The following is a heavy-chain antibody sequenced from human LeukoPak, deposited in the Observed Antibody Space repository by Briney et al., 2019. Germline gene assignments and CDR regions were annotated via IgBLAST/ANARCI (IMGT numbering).Heavy chain of an antibody. Sequence: GGSLRLSCAASGFTFSSYAMSWVRQAPGKGLEWVSAISGSGGSTYYADSVKGRFTISRDNSKDTLYLQMNSLRAEDTAVYYCAKGTTGTTSYDYWGQGTLVTVSS. CDR2: ISGSGGST. CDR1: GFTFSSYA. V-gene: IGHV3-23*01. CDR3: AKGTTGTTSYDY. J-gene: IGHJ4*02. D-gene: IGHD1-1*01.